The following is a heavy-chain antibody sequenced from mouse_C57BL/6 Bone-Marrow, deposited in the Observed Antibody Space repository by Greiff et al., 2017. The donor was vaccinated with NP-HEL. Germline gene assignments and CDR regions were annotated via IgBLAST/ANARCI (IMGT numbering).Heavy chain of an antibody. CDR2: INPYNGGT. CDR3: ARTSPLLRYGGFAY. J-gene: IGHJ3*01. V-gene: IGHV1-19*01. Sequence: EVQLQQSGPVLVKPGASVKMSCKASGYTFTDYYMNWVKQSHGKSLEWIGVINPYNGGTSYNQKFKGKATLTVDKSSSTAYMELNSLTSEDSAVYYCARTSPLLRYGGFAYWGQGTLVTVSA. D-gene: IGHD1-1*01. CDR1: GYTFTDYY.